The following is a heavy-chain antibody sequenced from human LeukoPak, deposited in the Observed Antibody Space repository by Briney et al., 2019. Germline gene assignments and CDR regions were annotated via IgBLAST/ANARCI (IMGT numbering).Heavy chain of an antibody. D-gene: IGHD2-2*01. CDR1: GYSISSGYY. CDR3: AREAGFVVEAAAPFDY. J-gene: IGHJ4*02. CDR2: IYHSGSI. Sequence: PSETLSLTCTVSGYSISSGYYWGWIRQPPGKGLEWIGSIYHSGSIHYNPSLKSRVTISVDTSKNQFSLKLSSVTAADTAVYYCAREAGFVVEAAAPFDYWGQGKWVTVSS. V-gene: IGHV4-38-2*02.